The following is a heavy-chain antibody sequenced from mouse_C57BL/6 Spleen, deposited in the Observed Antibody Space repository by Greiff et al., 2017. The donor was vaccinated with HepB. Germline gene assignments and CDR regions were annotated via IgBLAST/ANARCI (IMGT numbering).Heavy chain of an antibody. CDR1: GYTFTSYW. Sequence: VQLQQSGTVLARPGASVKMSCKTSGYTFTSYWMHWVKQRPGQGLEWIGAIYPGNSDTSYNQKFKGKAKLTAVTSASTAYMELSSLTNEDSAVYYCTRWDITTVVAPCDYWGQGTTLTVSS. CDR3: TRWDITTVVAPCDY. V-gene: IGHV1-5*01. J-gene: IGHJ2*01. D-gene: IGHD1-1*01. CDR2: IYPGNSDT.